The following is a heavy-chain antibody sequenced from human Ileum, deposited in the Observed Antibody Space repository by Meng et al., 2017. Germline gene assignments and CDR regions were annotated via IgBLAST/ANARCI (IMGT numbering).Heavy chain of an antibody. CDR3: ARDWPPDY. V-gene: IGHV3-30*01. Sequence: GESLKISCAASGFTFSSYAMHWVRQAPGKGLEWVAVISYDGSNKYYADSVKGRFTISRDNSKNTLYLQMNSLRAEDTAVYYCARDWPPDYWGQGTLVTVSS. CDR1: GFTFSSYA. CDR2: ISYDGSNK. J-gene: IGHJ4*02.